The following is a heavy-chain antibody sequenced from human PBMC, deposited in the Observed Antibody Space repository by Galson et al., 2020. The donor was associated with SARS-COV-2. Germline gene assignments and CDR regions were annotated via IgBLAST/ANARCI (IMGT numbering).Heavy chain of an antibody. CDR2: IYDSANT. Sequence: PSETLSLTCAVSGGSVSGGAFSWSWFRQPPGKGLEWIGYIYDSANTYYNPSLKSRVSISVDRSKNQFSLNLSSVTAADTAVYYCARGQQTELINPVDVWGQGTVVTVSS. D-gene: IGHD3-10*01. CDR1: GGSVSGGAFS. V-gene: IGHV4-30-2*01. J-gene: IGHJ4*02. CDR3: ARGQQTELINPVDV.